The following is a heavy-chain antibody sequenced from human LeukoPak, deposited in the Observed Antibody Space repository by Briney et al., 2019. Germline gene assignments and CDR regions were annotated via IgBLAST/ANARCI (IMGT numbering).Heavy chain of an antibody. Sequence: GGTLRLSCAASGFTFSSYGMSWVRQAPGKGLEWVSATSGSGGSTCYADSVKGRFTISRDNSKNTLYLQMNSLRAEDTAVYYCAKVAGPYYYYYMDVWGKGTTVTISS. D-gene: IGHD6-25*01. V-gene: IGHV3-23*01. CDR3: AKVAGPYYYYYMDV. J-gene: IGHJ6*03. CDR2: TSGSGGST. CDR1: GFTFSSYG.